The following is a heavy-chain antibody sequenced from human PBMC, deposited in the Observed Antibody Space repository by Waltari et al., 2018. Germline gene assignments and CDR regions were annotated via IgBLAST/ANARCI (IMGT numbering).Heavy chain of an antibody. CDR2: IYHSGST. J-gene: IGHJ4*02. V-gene: IGHV4-38-2*01. Sequence: QVQLQESGPGLVKPSETLSLTCAVSGYSISSGYYWGWIRQPPGKGLAWIGSIYHSGSTYYNPSLKRRVTISVDASKNQFSLKLSSVTAADTAVYYCARLFGRDGYNSHFDYWGQGTLVTVSS. D-gene: IGHD3-16*01. CDR3: ARLFGRDGYNSHFDY. CDR1: GYSISSGYY.